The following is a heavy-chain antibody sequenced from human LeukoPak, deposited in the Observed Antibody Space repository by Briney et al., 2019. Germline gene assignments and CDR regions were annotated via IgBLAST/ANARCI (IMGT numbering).Heavy chain of an antibody. V-gene: IGHV2-26*01. Sequence: SGPTLVNPTETLKLTCTVSGFSLSNARMGVSWIRQPPGKALEWLAHIFSNDEKSYSTSLKSRVTISKDTSKSQVVLTMTNMDPVDTATYYCARILRGSFYDYVWGSYRPLDYWGQGTLVTVSS. J-gene: IGHJ4*02. CDR3: ARILRGSFYDYVWGSYRPLDY. CDR1: GFSLSNARMG. D-gene: IGHD3-16*02. CDR2: IFSNDEK.